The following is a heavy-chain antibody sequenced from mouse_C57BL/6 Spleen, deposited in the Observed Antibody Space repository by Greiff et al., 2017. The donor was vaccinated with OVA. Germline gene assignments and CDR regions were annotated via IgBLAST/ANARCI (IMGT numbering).Heavy chain of an antibody. J-gene: IGHJ2*01. D-gene: IGHD2-2*01. CDR1: GFTFSNYW. CDR2: IRLKSDNYAT. V-gene: IGHV6-3*01. Sequence: DVMLVESGGGLVQPGGSMKLSCVASGFTFSNYWMNWVRQSPEKGLEWVAQIRLKSDNYATHYAESVKGRFTISRDDSKSSVYLQMNNLRAEDTGIYYCTGETMVTDYWGQGTTLTVSS. CDR3: TGETMVTDY.